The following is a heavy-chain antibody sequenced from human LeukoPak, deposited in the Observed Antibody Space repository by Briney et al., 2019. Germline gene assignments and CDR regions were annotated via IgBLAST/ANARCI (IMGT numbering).Heavy chain of an antibody. J-gene: IGHJ6*02. CDR1: GGTFSSYA. Sequence: SVKVSCKASGGTFSSYAISWVRQAPGQGLEWMGRIIPILGIANYAQKFQGRVTITADKSTSTAYMELSSLRSEDTAVYYCAGQRYSSSNAYYYYGMDVWGQGTTVTVSS. D-gene: IGHD6-13*01. CDR3: AGQRYSSSNAYYYYGMDV. V-gene: IGHV1-69*04. CDR2: IIPILGIA.